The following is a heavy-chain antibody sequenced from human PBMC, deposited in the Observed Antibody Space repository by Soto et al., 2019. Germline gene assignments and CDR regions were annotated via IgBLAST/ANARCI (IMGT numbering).Heavy chain of an antibody. J-gene: IGHJ6*02. CDR3: ARGSYGYYYYGMDV. D-gene: IGHD5-18*01. CDR1: GFTVSSNY. V-gene: IGHV3-53*01. Sequence: GGSLRLSCAASGFTVSSNYMSWVRQAPGKGLEWVSVIYSGGSTYYADSVKGRFTISRDNSKNTLYLQMNSLRAEDTAVYYCARGSYGYYYYGMDVWGQGTTVTASS. CDR2: IYSGGST.